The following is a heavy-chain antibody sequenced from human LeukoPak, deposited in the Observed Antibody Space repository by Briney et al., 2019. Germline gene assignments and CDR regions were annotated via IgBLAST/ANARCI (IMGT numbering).Heavy chain of an antibody. V-gene: IGHV1-69*13. CDR1: GGTFSSYA. CDR2: IIPIFGTA. J-gene: IGHJ4*02. CDR3: ARDQGTGGYSSSWHPLDY. D-gene: IGHD6-13*01. Sequence: SVKVSCKASGGTFSSYAISWVRQAPGQGLEWMGGIIPIFGTANYAQKFQGRVTITADESTSTAYMELSSLRSEDTAVYYCARDQGTGGYSSSWHPLDYWGQGTLVTVSS.